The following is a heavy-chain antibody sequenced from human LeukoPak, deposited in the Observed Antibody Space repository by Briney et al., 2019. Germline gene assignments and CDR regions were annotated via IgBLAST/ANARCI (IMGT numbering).Heavy chain of an antibody. CDR3: ARSFTGGPSDYFDY. CDR1: GFTFSDYY. Sequence: GGSLRLSCAASGFTFSDYYMSWIRQAPGKGLGWVSYISSSGSTIYYADSVKGRFTISRDNAKNSLYLQMNSLRAEDTAVYYCARSFTGGPSDYFDYWGQGTLVTVSS. J-gene: IGHJ4*02. D-gene: IGHD1-14*01. V-gene: IGHV3-11*01. CDR2: ISSSGSTI.